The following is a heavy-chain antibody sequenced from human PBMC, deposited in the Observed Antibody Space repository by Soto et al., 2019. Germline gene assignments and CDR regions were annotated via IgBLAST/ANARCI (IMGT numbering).Heavy chain of an antibody. V-gene: IGHV4-30-4*01. D-gene: IGHD4-17*01. CDR3: AREVIPLTTDWYFDL. J-gene: IGHJ2*01. CDR2: IYDSGST. CDR1: GGSISGGVGGRYY. Sequence: QLQLRESGPGLVKPSETLSLTCTVSGGSISGGVGGRYYWSWIRQPPGKGLEWIGYIYDSGSTYYNSSLKSRVTISVDTSKNQFSLRLSSGTAADTAVYYCAREVIPLTTDWYFDLWGRCTLVTVSS.